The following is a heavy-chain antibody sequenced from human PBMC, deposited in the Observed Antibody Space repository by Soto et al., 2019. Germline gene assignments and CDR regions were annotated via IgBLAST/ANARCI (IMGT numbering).Heavy chain of an antibody. Sequence: QVQLVESGGGVVQPGRSLRLSCAASGFSFSSYGMHWVRQAPGKGLEWVAVIWYDGSNEYYADSVKGRFSISRDNSKNTLFLQMSRLKVEDTALYYCATGPTAMANCFDYCGQGTLVTVSP. CDR2: IWYDGSNE. CDR1: GFSFSSYG. V-gene: IGHV3-33*01. CDR3: ATGPTAMANCFDY. D-gene: IGHD5-18*01. J-gene: IGHJ4*02.